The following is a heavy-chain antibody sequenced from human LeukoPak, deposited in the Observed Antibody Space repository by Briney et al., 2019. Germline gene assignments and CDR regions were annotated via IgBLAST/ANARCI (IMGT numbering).Heavy chain of an antibody. CDR1: GYTFSVYY. V-gene: IGHV1-2*02. CDR3: ARVWDSNGYGIYRFDY. J-gene: IGHJ4*02. D-gene: IGHD3-22*01. Sequence: ASVKVSFKSSGYTFSVYYIHWVRPAPGQGLEWMGWISPYRGGTKFAQKFQGRVSMTWDSSLTTAQMELSSLRSDDTAVYYCARVWDSNGYGIYRFDYWGGEALVIVSS. CDR2: ISPYRGGT.